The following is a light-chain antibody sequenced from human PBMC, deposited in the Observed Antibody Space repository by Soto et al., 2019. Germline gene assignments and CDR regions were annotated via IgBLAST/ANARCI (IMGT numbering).Light chain of an antibody. V-gene: IGLV1-44*01. CDR1: SSNIGRNT. CDR2: SNH. CDR3: AAWDDSLNGVV. Sequence: QSVLTQPPSASGTPGQRVTISCSGSSSNIGRNTVNWYQHLPGTAPKLLIYSNHQRPSGVPDRVSGSKSGTSASLAISGLQSEDETDYSCAAWDDSLNGVVFGGGTKLTVL. J-gene: IGLJ3*02.